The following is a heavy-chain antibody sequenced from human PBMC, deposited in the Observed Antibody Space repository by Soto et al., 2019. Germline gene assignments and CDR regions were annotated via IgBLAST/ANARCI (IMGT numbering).Heavy chain of an antibody. CDR1: GGTFSSYT. Sequence: QVQLVQSGAEVKKPGSSVKVSCKASGGTFSSYTISWVRQAPGQGLEWMGRIIPILGIANYAQKFQGRVTSXAXXAKSTAYKELSSLRSEDTAVYYCASEGIAAGMGDPWGQGTLVTVSS. V-gene: IGHV1-69*02. CDR2: IIPILGIA. CDR3: ASEGIAAGMGDP. J-gene: IGHJ5*02. D-gene: IGHD6-13*01.